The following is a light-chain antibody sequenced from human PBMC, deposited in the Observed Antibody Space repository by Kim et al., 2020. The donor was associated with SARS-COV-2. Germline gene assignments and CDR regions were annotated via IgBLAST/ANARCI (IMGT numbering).Light chain of an antibody. J-gene: IGLJ3*02. CDR1: KSNIGRHC. CDR2: NDN. Sequence: GQGVTVSGSGSKSNIGRHCVNWFQQRPGTAPKVVIYNDNQRPSGVPDRFSGSRSGTAASLAISGLESEDEADYYCATWDVSLDAWVFGGGTQLTVL. CDR3: ATWDVSLDAWV. V-gene: IGLV1-44*01.